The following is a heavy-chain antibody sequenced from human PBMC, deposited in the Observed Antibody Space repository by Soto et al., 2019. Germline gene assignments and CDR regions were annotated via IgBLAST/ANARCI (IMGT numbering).Heavy chain of an antibody. CDR2: ISWNSGSI. J-gene: IGHJ4*02. CDR1: GFTFDDYA. V-gene: IGHV3-9*01. D-gene: IGHD3-9*01. Sequence: GGSLRLSCAASGFTFDDYAMHWVRQAPGKGLEWVSGISWNSGSIGYADSVKGRFTISRDNAKNSLYLQMNSLRAEDTALYYCAKAPYDILTGPPHYWGQGTLVTVSS. CDR3: AKAPYDILTGPPHY.